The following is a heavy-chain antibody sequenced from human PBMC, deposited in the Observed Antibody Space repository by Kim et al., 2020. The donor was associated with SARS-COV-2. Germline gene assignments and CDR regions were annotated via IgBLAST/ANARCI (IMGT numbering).Heavy chain of an antibody. V-gene: IGHV7-4-1*02. CDR2: INTNTGNP. Sequence: ASVKVSCKASVYTFTSYAMNWVRQAPGQGLEWMGWINTNTGNPTYAQGFTGRFVFSLDTSVSTAYLQISSLKAEDTAVYYCARDLFPWGVTDPYGMDVWGQGTTVTVSS. D-gene: IGHD3-16*01. CDR3: ARDLFPWGVTDPYGMDV. J-gene: IGHJ6*02. CDR1: VYTFTSYA.